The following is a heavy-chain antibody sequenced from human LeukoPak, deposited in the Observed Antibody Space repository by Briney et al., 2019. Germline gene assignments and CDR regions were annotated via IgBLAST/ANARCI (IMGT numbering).Heavy chain of an antibody. D-gene: IGHD1-20*01. J-gene: IGHJ4*02. CDR2: ISTSSTYI. CDR3: ARDPPFIIGTTFFDY. Sequence: PGGSLRLSCAASGFTFSSYIMNWVRQAPGKGLEWVSSISTSSTYIYYADSVKGRFTISRDNAKNSLYLQMNSLRAEDTAVYYCARDPPFIIGTTFFDYWGQGTLVTVSS. V-gene: IGHV3-21*01. CDR1: GFTFSSYI.